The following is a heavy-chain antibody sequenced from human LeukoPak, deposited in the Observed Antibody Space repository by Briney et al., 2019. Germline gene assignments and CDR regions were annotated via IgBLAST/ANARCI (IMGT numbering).Heavy chain of an antibody. CDR3: ARVVVVAVGDLDAFDI. Sequence: GGSLRLSCAASGSTFSSYWMHWVRQAPGKGLVWVSCINTDGSSTSYADSVKGRFTISRDNAKNTLYLQMNSLRAEDTAVYYCARVVVVAVGDLDAFDIWGQGTMVTVSS. CDR2: INTDGSST. V-gene: IGHV3-74*01. D-gene: IGHD2-15*01. CDR1: GSTFSSYW. J-gene: IGHJ3*02.